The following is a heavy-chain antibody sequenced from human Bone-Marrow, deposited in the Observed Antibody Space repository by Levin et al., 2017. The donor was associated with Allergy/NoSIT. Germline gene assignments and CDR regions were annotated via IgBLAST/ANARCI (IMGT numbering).Heavy chain of an antibody. CDR1: GFTFGNFA. Sequence: GGSLRLSCAASGFTFGNFAMHWVRQAPGKGLEWVAVISYDGNNKYYADSVKGRFTISRDNSKNTLYLQMSGLRAEDTAMYHCVRGFCDVKCYASGRCDIWGQGRTVSVSS. D-gene: IGHD2-2*01. CDR3: VRGFCDVKCYASGRCDI. J-gene: IGHJ3*02. CDR2: ISYDGNNK. V-gene: IGHV3-30-3*01.